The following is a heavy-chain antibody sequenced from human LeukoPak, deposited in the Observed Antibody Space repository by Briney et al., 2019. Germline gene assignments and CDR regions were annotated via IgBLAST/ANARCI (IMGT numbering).Heavy chain of an antibody. CDR2: VNQGGTQK. J-gene: IGHJ4*02. D-gene: IGHD3-22*01. Sequence: GGSLRLSCAASGFTFSSQWMSWVRQAPGKGLEWVAIVNQGGTQKYYVDSVKGRFTISRDNAENSLYLQMNSLRAEDTALYYCAKDISAYYDSSGHFDYWGQGTLVTVSS. CDR1: GFTFSSQW. CDR3: AKDISAYYDSSGHFDY. V-gene: IGHV3-7*03.